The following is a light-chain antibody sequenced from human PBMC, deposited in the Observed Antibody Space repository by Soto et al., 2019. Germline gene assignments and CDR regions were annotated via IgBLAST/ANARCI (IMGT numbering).Light chain of an antibody. V-gene: IGKV1-5*03. CDR1: QSFNTW. CDR2: KAS. Sequence: DIQMTHSPSTLSASVVYIVTITFRASQSFNTWLALYQQKPGKAPNLLIYKASSLASGVPSRFSGSGSGTEFTLTISSLQPDDLATYYCQKYNSFPWKFGQGTKVDIK. CDR3: QKYNSFPWK. J-gene: IGKJ1*01.